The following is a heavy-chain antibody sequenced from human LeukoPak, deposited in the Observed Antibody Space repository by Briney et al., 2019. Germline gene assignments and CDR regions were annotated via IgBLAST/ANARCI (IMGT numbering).Heavy chain of an antibody. D-gene: IGHD6-19*01. Sequence: GGSLRLSCAASGFTFSSYAMSWVRQAPGKGLEWVSDISGSGGSTYYADSVKGRFTISRDNSKNTLYLQMNSLRAEDTAVYYCAKPYSSGWLESFDYWGQGTLVTVSS. J-gene: IGHJ4*02. CDR3: AKPYSSGWLESFDY. CDR1: GFTFSSYA. CDR2: ISGSGGST. V-gene: IGHV3-23*01.